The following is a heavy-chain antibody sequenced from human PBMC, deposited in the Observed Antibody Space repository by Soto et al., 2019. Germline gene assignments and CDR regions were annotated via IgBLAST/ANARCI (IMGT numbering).Heavy chain of an antibody. CDR3: ARHSTIFGVVTPFDY. Sequence: GGSLRLSCAASGFTFSSYAMSWVRQAPGKGLEWVSAISGSGGSTYYADSVKGRFTISRDNSKNTLYLQMNSLRAEDTAVYYCARHSTIFGVVTPFDYWGQGTLVTVSS. CDR1: GFTFSSYA. CDR2: ISGSGGST. J-gene: IGHJ4*02. V-gene: IGHV3-23*01. D-gene: IGHD3-3*01.